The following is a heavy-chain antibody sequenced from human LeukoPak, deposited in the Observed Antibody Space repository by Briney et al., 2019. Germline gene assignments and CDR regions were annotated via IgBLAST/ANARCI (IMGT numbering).Heavy chain of an antibody. J-gene: IGHJ3*02. CDR2: IYPGDSDT. Sequence: GESLKISCEGPGDSFSNYWIGWVRQMPGKGLEWMGIIYPGDSDTRYSPSFQGQVTISADKSISTTYLQWSSLKASDTAMYYCAGRYPCTSTSCYNSRAFDIWGQGTMVTVSS. D-gene: IGHD2-2*02. CDR1: GDSFSNYW. CDR3: AGRYPCTSTSCYNSRAFDI. V-gene: IGHV5-51*01.